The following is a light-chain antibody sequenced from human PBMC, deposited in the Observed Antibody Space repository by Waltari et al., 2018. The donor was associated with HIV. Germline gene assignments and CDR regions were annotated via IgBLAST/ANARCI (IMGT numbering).Light chain of an antibody. J-gene: IGKJ3*01. Sequence: EIVLTQSPGTLSLSPGERATLSCRASQSMSSSFLAWYQQTPDQTPMLLFYASSSQPAVIPSRFSGSASGADFTLTISRLEPDDFAQYCCQQYRYSPFTFGPGTRVDIK. CDR1: QSMSSSF. V-gene: IGKV3-20*01. CDR3: QQYRYSPFT. CDR2: ASS.